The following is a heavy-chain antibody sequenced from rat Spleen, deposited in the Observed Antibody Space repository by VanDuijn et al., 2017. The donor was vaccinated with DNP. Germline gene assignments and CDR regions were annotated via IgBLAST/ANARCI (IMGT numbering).Heavy chain of an antibody. CDR3: ARQTGTMGMTTYYFDY. J-gene: IGHJ2*01. Sequence: EVQLVQSGGGLVQPGGSLKLSCAASGFTFSDYYMAWVRQAPTKGLEWVAYITYDGGNTYYRDSVKGRFTISRDDAKSTLYLQMNSLRSEDVATYYCARQTGTMGMTTYYFDYWGQGVMVTVSS. CDR1: GFTFSDYY. CDR2: ITYDGGNT. D-gene: IGHD1-7*01. V-gene: IGHV5-22*01.